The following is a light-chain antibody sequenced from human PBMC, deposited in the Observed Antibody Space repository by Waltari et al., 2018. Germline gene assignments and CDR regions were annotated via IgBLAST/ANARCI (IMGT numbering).Light chain of an antibody. CDR1: SSDIGGYNY. J-gene: IGLJ3*02. V-gene: IGLV2-14*03. Sequence: QSALTQPASVSGSPGQSITIPCTGTSSDIGGYNYVSWYQQHPGKAPKVIIYEVSKRPSAVAHRCSGAKSGNTASLTISGLQADDEADYYCGSYTSSSSLDVVFGGGTELTVL. CDR3: GSYTSSSSLDVV. CDR2: EVS.